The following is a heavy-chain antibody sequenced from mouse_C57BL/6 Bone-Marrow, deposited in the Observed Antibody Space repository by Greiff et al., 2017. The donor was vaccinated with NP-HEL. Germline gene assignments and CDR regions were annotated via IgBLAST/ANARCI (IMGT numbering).Heavy chain of an antibody. Sequence: QVQLQQSGAELVRPGTSVKMSCKASGYTFTNYGIGWAKQRPGHGLEWIGDIYPGGGYTNYNEKFKGKATLTADKSSSTAYMQFSSLTSEDSAIYYCARGITTVNWYFDVWGTGTTVTVSS. J-gene: IGHJ1*03. CDR1: GYTFTNYG. D-gene: IGHD1-1*01. V-gene: IGHV1-63*01. CDR3: ARGITTVNWYFDV. CDR2: IYPGGGYT.